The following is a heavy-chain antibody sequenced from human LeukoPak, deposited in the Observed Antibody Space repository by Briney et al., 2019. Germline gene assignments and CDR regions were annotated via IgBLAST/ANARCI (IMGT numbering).Heavy chain of an antibody. J-gene: IGHJ6*03. D-gene: IGHD4-11*01. Sequence: RPGGSLRLSCAASGFTFSSYSMKWVRQAPGKGLEWVSYISSSSRTIYYADSVKGRFTISRDNAKNSLYLQMNSLRAEDTALYYCARDLPPTGYYYYYMDVWGKGTTVTVSS. CDR3: ARDLPPTGYYYYYMDV. V-gene: IGHV3-48*01. CDR2: ISSSSRTI. CDR1: GFTFSSYS.